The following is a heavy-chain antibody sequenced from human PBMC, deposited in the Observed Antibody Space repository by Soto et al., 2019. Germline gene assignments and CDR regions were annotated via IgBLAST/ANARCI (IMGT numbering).Heavy chain of an antibody. CDR3: ARLHGLSITMVRGVDAFDI. J-gene: IGHJ3*02. V-gene: IGHV4-39*01. D-gene: IGHD3-10*01. CDR1: CGSISSSSYY. Sequence: PSETLSLTCTFSCGSISSSSYYWGWIRQPPGKGLEWIGSIYYSGSTYYNPSLKSRVTISVDTSKNQFSLKLSSVTAADTAVYYCARLHGLSITMVRGVDAFDIWGQGTMVTVSS. CDR2: IYYSGST.